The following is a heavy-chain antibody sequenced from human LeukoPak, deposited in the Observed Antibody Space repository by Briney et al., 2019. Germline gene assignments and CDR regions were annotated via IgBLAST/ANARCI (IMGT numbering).Heavy chain of an antibody. CDR1: GGSISSYY. CDR3: AREVDSSGWPYFDY. D-gene: IGHD6-19*01. J-gene: IGHJ4*02. CDR2: IYYSGST. V-gene: IGHV4-59*01. Sequence: SETLSLTCTVSGGSISSYYWSWIRQPPGKGLEWIGYIYYSGSTNCNPSLKSRVTISVDTSKNQFSLKLSSVTAADTAVYYCAREVDSSGWPYFDYWGQGTLVTVSS.